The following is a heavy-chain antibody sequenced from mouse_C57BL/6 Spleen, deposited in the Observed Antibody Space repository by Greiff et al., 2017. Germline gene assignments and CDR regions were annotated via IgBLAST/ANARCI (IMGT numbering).Heavy chain of an antibody. V-gene: IGHV5-4*03. D-gene: IGHD1-1*01. Sequence: EVKVEESGGGLVKPGGSLKLSCAASGFTFSSYAMSWVRQTPEKRLEWVATISDGGSYTYYPANVKGRFTISRDNAKNNLYLQMSHLKSEDTAMYYCARVVAKSGYFDYWGQGTTRTVSS. J-gene: IGHJ2*01. CDR2: ISDGGSYT. CDR3: ARVVAKSGYFDY. CDR1: GFTFSSYA.